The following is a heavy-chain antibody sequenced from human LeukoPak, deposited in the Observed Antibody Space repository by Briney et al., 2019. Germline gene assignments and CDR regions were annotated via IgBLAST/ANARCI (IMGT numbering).Heavy chain of an antibody. CDR1: GGTLSSYA. CDR3: ARGGYYDSSGYADYYYYTAV. V-gene: IGHV1-69*05. J-gene: IGHJ6*03. CDR2: IIPIFGTA. Sequence: SPKVSCKPSGGTLSSYAISWVRQAPGQGLEWMGGIIPIFGTANYAQKLQGRVTITTAESTSTAYTELSSLRTEDTAVYYCARGGYYDSSGYADYYYYTAVGGKG. D-gene: IGHD3-22*01.